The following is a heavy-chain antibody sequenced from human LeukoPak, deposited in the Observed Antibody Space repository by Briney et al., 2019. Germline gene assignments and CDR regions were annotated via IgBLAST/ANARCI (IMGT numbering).Heavy chain of an antibody. J-gene: IGHJ5*02. Sequence: ASVKVSCKASGYTFTGYYMHWVRQAPGQGLEWMGWINPNSGGTNYAQKFQGRVTMTRDTSISTAYMELSRLRSDYTAVYYCARAGRIMITFGGVIAENWFDPWGQGTLVTVSS. CDR3: ARAGRIMITFGGVIAENWFDP. CDR2: INPNSGGT. CDR1: GYTFTGYY. V-gene: IGHV1-2*02. D-gene: IGHD3-16*02.